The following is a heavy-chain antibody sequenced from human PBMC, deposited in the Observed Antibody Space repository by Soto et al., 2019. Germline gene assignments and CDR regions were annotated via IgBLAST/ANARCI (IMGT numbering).Heavy chain of an antibody. Sequence: GGSLRLSCAASGFTFDDSAMHWVRQAPGKGLEWVSAIGWNSGTIAYADSVKGRFTISRDNAKNSLYLQMNSLRPEDTALYYCAKDFYSSSSTPFDSWGQGTLVTVSS. CDR1: GFTFDDSA. V-gene: IGHV3-9*01. CDR2: IGWNSGTI. D-gene: IGHD6-6*01. CDR3: AKDFYSSSSTPFDS. J-gene: IGHJ4*02.